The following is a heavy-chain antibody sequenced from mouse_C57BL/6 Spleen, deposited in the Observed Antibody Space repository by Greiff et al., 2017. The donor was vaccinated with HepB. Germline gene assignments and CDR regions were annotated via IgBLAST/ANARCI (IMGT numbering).Heavy chain of an antibody. J-gene: IGHJ3*01. Sequence: VQLQQPGAELVKPGASVKLSCKASGYTFTSYWMQWVKQRPGQGLEWIGEIDPSDSYTNYNQKFKGKATLTVDTSSSTAYMQLSSLTSEDSAVYDCARESAYWGQGTLVTVSA. V-gene: IGHV1-50*01. CDR1: GYTFTSYW. CDR3: ARESAY. CDR2: IDPSDSYT.